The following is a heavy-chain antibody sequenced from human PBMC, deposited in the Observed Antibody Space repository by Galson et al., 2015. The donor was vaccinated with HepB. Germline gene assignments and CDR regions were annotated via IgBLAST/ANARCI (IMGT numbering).Heavy chain of an antibody. CDR1: GYTFTGYY. J-gene: IGHJ5*02. Sequence: SVKVSCKASGYTFTGYYIHWVRQAPGQGPEWLGWINPDSGDTHYAQNFRGRVTMTRDTPITTAYVELSSLRSDDTAVYYCARGIYSSSSPGRFDPWGQGTLVAVSS. CDR2: INPDSGDT. CDR3: ARGIYSSSSPGRFDP. D-gene: IGHD6-6*01. V-gene: IGHV1-2*02.